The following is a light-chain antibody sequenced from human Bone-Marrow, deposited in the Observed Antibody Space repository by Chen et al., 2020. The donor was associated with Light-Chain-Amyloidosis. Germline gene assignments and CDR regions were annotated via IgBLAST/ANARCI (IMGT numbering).Light chain of an antibody. CDR3: GTWDTSLGAII. CDR1: DSNIGNNY. Sequence: QSVLTQPPSVSATPGQKVPISCSGSDSNIGNNYVSWYQQFPGTAPRLLIYDNNKRPSGIPDRFSGSKSGTSATLGITGLQTGDEAEYYCGTWDTSLGAIIFGGGTKVTVL. V-gene: IGLV1-51*01. J-gene: IGLJ2*01. CDR2: DNN.